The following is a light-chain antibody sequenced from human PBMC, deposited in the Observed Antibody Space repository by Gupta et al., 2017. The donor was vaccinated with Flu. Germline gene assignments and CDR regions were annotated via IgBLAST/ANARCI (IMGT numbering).Light chain of an antibody. CDR1: QVMSGW. CDR3: QRNNTYLG. CDR2: KAS. V-gene: IGKV1-5*03. Sequence: PSPLSSSVGDRVTTTWRASQVMSGWLAWYQQKPEKASMLLIYKASRAESGAPRWFSGSGATKDFPLTSSRQQDDFSANYYRQRNNTYLGFGQGTKVEIK. J-gene: IGKJ1*01.